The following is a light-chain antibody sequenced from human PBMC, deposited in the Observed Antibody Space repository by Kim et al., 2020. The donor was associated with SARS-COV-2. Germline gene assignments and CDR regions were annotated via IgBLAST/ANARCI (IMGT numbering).Light chain of an antibody. V-gene: IGLV3-19*01. CDR3: NPRDSSGNHYV. Sequence: SSELTQDPAVSVALGQTVRITCQGDSLRSYYASWYQQKPGQAPIFVIYGKNNRPSGIPDRFSGSSSGNTASLTITGAQAEDETDYYCNPRDSSGNHYVFGTGTKVTVL. CDR2: GKN. CDR1: SLRSYY. J-gene: IGLJ1*01.